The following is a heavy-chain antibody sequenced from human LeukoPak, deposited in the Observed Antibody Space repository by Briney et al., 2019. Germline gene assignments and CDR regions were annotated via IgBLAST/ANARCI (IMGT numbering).Heavy chain of an antibody. CDR3: AKGEDDILTGYLYFDY. V-gene: IGHV3-21*04. J-gene: IGHJ4*02. CDR1: GFTFNSYT. D-gene: IGHD3-9*01. Sequence: PGGSLRLSCAASGFTFNSYTMNWVRQAPGKGLEWVSSITSYTTYIYYADSVKGRFTISRDNAKNSLYLQMNSLRAEDMALYYCAKGEDDILTGYLYFDYWGQGTLVTVSS. CDR2: ITSYTTYI.